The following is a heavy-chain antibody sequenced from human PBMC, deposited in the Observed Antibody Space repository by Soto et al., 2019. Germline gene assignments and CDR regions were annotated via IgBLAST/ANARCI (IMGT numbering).Heavy chain of an antibody. CDR2: MNPNSGNT. CDR3: ARERLYGGNSGCWFDP. Sequence: QVQLVQSGAEVKKPGASVKVSCKASGYTFTSYDINWVRQATGQGLEWMGWMNPNSGNTGYALKFQGRVTMTRNTSISTAYMELSSLRSEDTAVYYCARERLYGGNSGCWFDPWGQGTLVTVSS. J-gene: IGHJ5*02. D-gene: IGHD4-17*01. CDR1: GYTFTSYD. V-gene: IGHV1-8*01.